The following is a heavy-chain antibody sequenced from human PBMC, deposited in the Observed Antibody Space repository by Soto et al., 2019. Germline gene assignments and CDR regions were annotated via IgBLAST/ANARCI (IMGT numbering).Heavy chain of an antibody. J-gene: IGHJ5*02. V-gene: IGHV4-31*03. Sequence: QVQLQESGPGLLKPSQTLSLSSTVSGGSISSGGYYWNWIRQHPGKGLEWIGYIYYIGSTYYNPSLKSRVTISLDTSKNQFSLKMSSVTAADTAVYYCARSVFPWGQGTLVTVSS. CDR1: GGSISSGGYY. CDR3: ARSVFP. CDR2: IYYIGST.